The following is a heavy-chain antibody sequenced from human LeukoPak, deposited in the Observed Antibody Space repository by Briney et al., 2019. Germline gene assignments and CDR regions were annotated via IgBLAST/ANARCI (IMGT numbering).Heavy chain of an antibody. CDR2: IIPIFGTA. D-gene: IGHD5-18*01. V-gene: IGHV1-69*13. CDR1: GYTFTSYD. Sequence: ASVKVSCKASGYTFTSYDINWVRQAPGQGLEWMGGIIPIFGTANYAQKFQGRVTITADESTSTAYMELSSLRSEDTAVYYCARGVQLRYYFDYWGQGTLVTVSS. CDR3: ARGVQLRYYFDY. J-gene: IGHJ4*02.